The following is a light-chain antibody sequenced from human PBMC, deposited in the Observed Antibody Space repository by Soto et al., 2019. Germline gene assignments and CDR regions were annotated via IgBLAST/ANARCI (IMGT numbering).Light chain of an antibody. CDR1: QSVSSY. CDR3: QQRSSWPRT. Sequence: EIVLTQSPATLSLSPGERATLSCRASQSVSSYLAWYQQKPGQVPRLVIYEASNRATGIPGRFSGSGSGTDFTLTISSLEPEDFGVYYCQQRSSWPRTFGQGTKVEIK. V-gene: IGKV3-11*01. CDR2: EAS. J-gene: IGKJ1*01.